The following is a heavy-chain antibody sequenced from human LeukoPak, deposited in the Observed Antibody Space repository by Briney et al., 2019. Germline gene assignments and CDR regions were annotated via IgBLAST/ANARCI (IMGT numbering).Heavy chain of an antibody. CDR1: GGSISNGGYS. Sequence: SETLSLTCAVSGGSISNGGYSWSWIRQPPGKGLEWIGHIYYSGSTNYNPSLKSRVTISVDTSKNQFSLKLSSVTAADTAVYYCARGLSYVPAAIRRWFDPWGQGTLVTVSS. V-gene: IGHV4-61*08. CDR3: ARGLSYVPAAIRRWFDP. CDR2: IYYSGST. J-gene: IGHJ5*02. D-gene: IGHD2-2*01.